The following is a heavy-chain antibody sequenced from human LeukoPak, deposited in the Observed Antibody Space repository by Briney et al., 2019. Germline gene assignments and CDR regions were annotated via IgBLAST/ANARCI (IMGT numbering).Heavy chain of an antibody. V-gene: IGHV3-23*01. CDR1: GFTFSSYA. J-gene: IGHJ5*02. CDR3: ARDGNYYDSSGYYSPGWFDP. CDR2: ISGSGGST. D-gene: IGHD3-22*01. Sequence: GGSLRLSCAASGFTFSSYAMSWVRQAPGKGLEWVSAISGSGGSTYYADSVKGRFTISRDNAKNSLYLQMNSLRAEDTAVYYCARDGNYYDSSGYYSPGWFDPWGQGTLVTVSS.